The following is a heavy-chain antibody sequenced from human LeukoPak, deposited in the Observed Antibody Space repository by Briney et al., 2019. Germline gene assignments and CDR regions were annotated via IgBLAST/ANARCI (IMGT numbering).Heavy chain of an antibody. CDR2: MYPSGST. D-gene: IGHD2-15*01. CDR1: GGSISSYY. CDR3: ARLESLAANDY. J-gene: IGHJ4*02. Sequence: SETLSLTCTVSGGSISSYYWSWLRQPAGKGLEWIGRMYPSGSTNYNPSLKSRVTMSVDTSKNQFSLRLSSVTAADTAVYYCARLESLAANDYWGQGTLVTVSS. V-gene: IGHV4-4*07.